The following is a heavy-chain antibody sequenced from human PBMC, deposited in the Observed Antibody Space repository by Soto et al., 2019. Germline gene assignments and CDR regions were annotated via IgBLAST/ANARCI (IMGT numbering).Heavy chain of an antibody. J-gene: IGHJ6*02. CDR3: ARDGSPGVDV. V-gene: IGHV4-30-4*01. Sequence: PSETLSLTCTVSGDSINSNNYYWSWIRQPPGKGLEWIGYVHNTGPTYYKPSLKSRVSISMDRSKNQFSLNLGSVTAADTAVYYFARDGSPGVDVFGQGTTVTVSS. CDR2: VHNTGPT. CDR1: GDSINSNNYY.